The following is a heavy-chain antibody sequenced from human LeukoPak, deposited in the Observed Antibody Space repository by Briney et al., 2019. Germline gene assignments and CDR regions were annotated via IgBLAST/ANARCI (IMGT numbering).Heavy chain of an antibody. CDR1: GFTVSSYS. J-gene: IGHJ3*02. CDR3: ARDRNYYDSSGSDAFDI. CDR2: ISSRSSTI. D-gene: IGHD3-22*01. V-gene: IGHV3-48*02. Sequence: GGCLRLACAAAGFTVSSYSMNWVRQAPGRGLGWVLYISSRSSTIYYAGSVKGRFTFSRDNAKNSLYLQTTSLRDEDTAVYYWARDRNYYDSSGSDAFDIWGQGTMVTVSS.